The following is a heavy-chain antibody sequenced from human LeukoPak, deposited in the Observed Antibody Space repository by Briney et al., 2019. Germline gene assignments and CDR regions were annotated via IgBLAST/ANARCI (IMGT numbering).Heavy chain of an antibody. CDR1: GYTFTSYD. Sequence: ASVKVSCKASGYTFTSYDIHWVRQAPGLGLEWMGGFDPEDGETIYAQKFQGRVTMTEDTSTDTAYMELSSLRSEDTAVYYCATGRGSYYGGAWGYWGQGTLVTVSS. D-gene: IGHD1-26*01. J-gene: IGHJ4*02. V-gene: IGHV1-24*01. CDR2: FDPEDGET. CDR3: ATGRGSYYGGAWGY.